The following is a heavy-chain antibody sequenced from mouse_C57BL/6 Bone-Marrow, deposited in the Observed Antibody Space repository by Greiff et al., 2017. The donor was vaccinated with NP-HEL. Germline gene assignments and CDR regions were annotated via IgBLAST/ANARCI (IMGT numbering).Heavy chain of an antibody. J-gene: IGHJ4*01. CDR1: GYTFTSYW. CDR2: IYPGSGST. Sequence: QVQLQQPGAELVKPGASVKMSCKASGYTFTSYWITWVKQRPGQGLEWIGDIYPGSGSTNYNEKFKSKATLTVDTSSSTAYMQLSSLTSEDSAVYYCARGGTTLVGDYYAMDYWGQGTSVTVSS. D-gene: IGHD1-1*01. V-gene: IGHV1-55*01. CDR3: ARGGTTLVGDYYAMDY.